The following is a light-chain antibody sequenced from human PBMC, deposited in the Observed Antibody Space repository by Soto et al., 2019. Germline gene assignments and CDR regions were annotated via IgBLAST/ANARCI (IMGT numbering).Light chain of an antibody. V-gene: IGLV2-14*01. CDR2: DVS. J-gene: IGLJ1*01. CDR3: DSYTSGSSYV. CDR1: SSDVGGYNY. Sequence: QSALTQPASVSGSPGQSITISCTGTSSDVGGYNYVSWYQQHPGKAPKLMIYDVSYRPSGVSDRFSGSKSGNTASLTISGLKYEDEADYYCDSYTSGSSYVFGTGTKLTVL.